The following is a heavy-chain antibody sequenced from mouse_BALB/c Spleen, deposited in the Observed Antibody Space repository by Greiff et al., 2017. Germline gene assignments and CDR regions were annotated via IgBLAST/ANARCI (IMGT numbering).Heavy chain of an antibody. CDR1: GYTFTSYY. CDR3: KKRGEIYYGYDGFAY. V-gene: IGHV1S81*02. Sequence: VQLQQPGAELVKPGASVKLSCKASGYTFTSYYMYWVKQRPGQGLEWIGGINPSNGGTNFNEKFKSKATLTVDKSSSTAYMQLSSLTSEDSAVYYCKKRGEIYYGYDGFAYWGQGTLVTVSA. CDR2: INPSNGGT. D-gene: IGHD2-2*01. J-gene: IGHJ3*01.